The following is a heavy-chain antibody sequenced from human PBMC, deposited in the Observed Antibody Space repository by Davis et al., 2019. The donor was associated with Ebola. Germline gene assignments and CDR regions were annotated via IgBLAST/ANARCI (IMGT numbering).Heavy chain of an antibody. CDR2: IYYSGST. CDR1: GGSISSYY. CDR3: ARDQGYSNYAGSHYYYYMDV. Sequence: PSETLSLTCTVSGGSISSYYWSCIRQPTGKGLKWIGYIYYSGSTNYNPSLKSRVTISVDTSKNQFSLKLSSVAAADTAEYYCARDQGYSNYAGSHYYYYMDVWGKGTTVTVSS. J-gene: IGHJ6*03. D-gene: IGHD4-11*01. V-gene: IGHV4-59*01.